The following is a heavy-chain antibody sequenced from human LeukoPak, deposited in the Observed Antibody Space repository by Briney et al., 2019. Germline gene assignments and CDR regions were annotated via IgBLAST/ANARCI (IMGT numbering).Heavy chain of an antibody. CDR3: AKSDGLELEYYFDY. V-gene: IGHV3-23*01. J-gene: IGHJ4*02. CDR1: GFTFSSYG. Sequence: GGSLRLSCAASGFTFSSYGMSWVRQAPGKGLEWVSAISGSGGSTYYADSVKGRFTISRDNSKNTLYLQMNSLRAEDTAVYYCAKSDGLELEYYFDYWGQGTLVTVSS. D-gene: IGHD1-1*01. CDR2: ISGSGGST.